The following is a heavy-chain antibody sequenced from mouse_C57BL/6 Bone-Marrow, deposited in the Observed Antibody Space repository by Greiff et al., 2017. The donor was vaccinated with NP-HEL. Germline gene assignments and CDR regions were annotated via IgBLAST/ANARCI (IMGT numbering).Heavy chain of an antibody. CDR1: GYTFTSYD. CDR2: HFHRDGST. CDR3: ARLVDY. J-gene: IGHJ2*01. Sequence: VKLVESGPELVKPGASVKLSCKASGYTFTSYDINWGKQRPGQGLEWIGWHFHRDGSTKYNEKFKGKATFTVDTSSSTAYMELHSLTSEDSAVYFCARLVDYWGQGTTLTVSS. V-gene: IGHV1-85*01.